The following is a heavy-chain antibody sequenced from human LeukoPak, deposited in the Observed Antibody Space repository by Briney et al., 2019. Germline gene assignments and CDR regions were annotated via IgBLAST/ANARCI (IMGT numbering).Heavy chain of an antibody. Sequence: GGSLRLSCAASGFTFSSYGMSWVCQAPGKGLEWVSAISGSGGSTYYADSVKGRFTISRDNAKNSLYLQMNSLRAEDTALYYCAKGACSSTSCYSDYWGQGTLVTVSS. D-gene: IGHD2-2*01. CDR3: AKGACSSTSCYSDY. CDR2: ISGSGGST. CDR1: GFTFSSYG. V-gene: IGHV3-23*01. J-gene: IGHJ4*02.